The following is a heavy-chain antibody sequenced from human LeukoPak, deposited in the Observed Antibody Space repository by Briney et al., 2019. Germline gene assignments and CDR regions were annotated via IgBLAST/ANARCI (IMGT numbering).Heavy chain of an antibody. J-gene: IGHJ4*02. CDR1: GYSFTSYW. CDR3: ARFWGSIAVAGYFDY. V-gene: IGHV5-51*01. D-gene: IGHD6-19*01. CDR2: IYPGDSDT. Sequence: GESLQISCKGSGYSFTSYWIGWVRQMPGKGLEWMGIIYPGDSDTRYSPSFQGQVTISADKSISTAYLQWSSLKASDTAMYYCARFWGSIAVAGYFDYWGQGTLVTVSS.